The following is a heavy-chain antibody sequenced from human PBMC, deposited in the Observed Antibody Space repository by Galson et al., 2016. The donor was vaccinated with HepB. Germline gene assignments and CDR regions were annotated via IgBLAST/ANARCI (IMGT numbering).Heavy chain of an antibody. CDR1: GFTFSDYY. CDR2: ISSSSSYT. V-gene: IGHV3-11*06. Sequence: SLRLSCAASGFTFSDYYMSWIRQAPGKGPEWVSYISSSSSYTNYADSVKGRFTISRDNAKNSLYLQMNSLRAEDTAVYYWARGSGRVGDSGSYYGRPVDYWGQGTLVTVSS. D-gene: IGHD3-10*01. CDR3: ARGSGRVGDSGSYYGRPVDY. J-gene: IGHJ4*02.